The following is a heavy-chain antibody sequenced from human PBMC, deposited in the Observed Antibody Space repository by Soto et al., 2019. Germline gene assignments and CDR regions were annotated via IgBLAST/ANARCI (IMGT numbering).Heavy chain of an antibody. Sequence: PGGSLRLSCAASGFTFSSYAMSWVRQAPGKGLEWVSAISGSGGSTYYAESVKGRFTISRDNSKNTLYLQKNSLKAEDTALYYCAKCSSTSCYKSSFDYWGQGTLVTVSS. CDR1: GFTFSSYA. J-gene: IGHJ4*02. D-gene: IGHD2-2*02. V-gene: IGHV3-23*01. CDR2: ISGSGGST. CDR3: AKCSSTSCYKSSFDY.